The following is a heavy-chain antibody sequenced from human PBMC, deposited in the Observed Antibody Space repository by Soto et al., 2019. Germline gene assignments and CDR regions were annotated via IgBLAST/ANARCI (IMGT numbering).Heavy chain of an antibody. CDR3: AREVGYGDFGPNYYGMDV. D-gene: IGHD4-17*01. CDR1: GFTVSSNY. J-gene: IGHJ6*02. CDR2: IYSGGST. Sequence: GGSLRLSCAASGFTVSSNYMSWVRQAPGKGLEWVSVIYSGGSTYYADSVKGRFTISRDNSKNTLYLQMNSLRAEDTAVYYCAREVGYGDFGPNYYGMDVWGQGTTVTVSS. V-gene: IGHV3-53*01.